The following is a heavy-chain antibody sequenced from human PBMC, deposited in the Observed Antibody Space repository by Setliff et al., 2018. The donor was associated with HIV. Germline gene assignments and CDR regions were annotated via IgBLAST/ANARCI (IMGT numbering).Heavy chain of an antibody. D-gene: IGHD3-9*01. CDR1: GGSFTSYT. Sequence: SVKVSCKASGGSFTSYTFSWVRQAPGQGLEWMGRIIPIVTIAHYAEQFVGRVTITADKSTSTTYMELSGLRSEDSAVYYCVRAFDQDFQHWGQGTVVTVSS. V-gene: IGHV1-69*02. J-gene: IGHJ1*01. CDR2: IIPIVTIA. CDR3: VRAFDQDFQH.